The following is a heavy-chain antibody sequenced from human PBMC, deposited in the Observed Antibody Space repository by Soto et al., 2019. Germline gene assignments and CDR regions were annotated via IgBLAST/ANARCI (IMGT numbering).Heavy chain of an antibody. J-gene: IGHJ5*02. CDR3: ARATIAAAGRYFDP. V-gene: IGHV4-34*01. D-gene: IGHD6-13*01. CDR1: GGSFSGYY. Sequence: SETLSLTCAVYGGSFSGYYWSWIRQPPGKGLEWIGEINHSGSTNYNPSLKSRVTISVDTSKNQFSLKLSSVTATDTAVYYCARATIAAAGRYFDPRGQGTLVTVSS. CDR2: INHSGST.